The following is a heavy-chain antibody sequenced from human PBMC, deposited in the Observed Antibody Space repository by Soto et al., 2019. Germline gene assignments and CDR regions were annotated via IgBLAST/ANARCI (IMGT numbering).Heavy chain of an antibody. J-gene: IGHJ6*02. V-gene: IGHV4-59*01. CDR2: IYHTGSA. CDR3: ARDGAAVAVPYGMDV. CDR1: GYTMNSYY. D-gene: IGHD6-19*01. Sequence: SETLSHICTVSGYTMNSYYWSWIRQPPGKGLEWIGYIYHTGSANYNPSLKSRVTLSLDTSKNQFSLRLSSVTAADTAVYYCARDGAAVAVPYGMDVWGQGTTVT.